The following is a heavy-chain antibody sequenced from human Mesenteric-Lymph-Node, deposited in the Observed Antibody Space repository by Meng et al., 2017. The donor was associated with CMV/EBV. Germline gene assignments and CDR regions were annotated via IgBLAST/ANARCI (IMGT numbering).Heavy chain of an antibody. D-gene: IGHD6-13*01. J-gene: IGHJ4*02. V-gene: IGHV1-46*01. CDR2: INPSGSST. CDR3: ARDGHGLAAPGTISYYFDY. Sequence: FTSYYMHWVRQAPGQGLEWMGIINPSGSSTDYAQKFQGRVTLTRDTSTATVYMELSSLTSEDTAVYYCARDGHGLAAPGTISYYFDYWGQGTLVTVSS. CDR1: FTSYY.